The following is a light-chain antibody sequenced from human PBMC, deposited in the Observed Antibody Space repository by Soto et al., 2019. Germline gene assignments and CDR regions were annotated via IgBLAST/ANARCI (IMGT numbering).Light chain of an antibody. V-gene: IGKV3D-20*01. J-gene: IGKJ4*01. CDR1: QSVSSSY. CDR3: QQYDSSLLT. Sequence: EIVLTQSPAPLSLSPGERATLSCGASQSVSSSYLAWYQQKPGLAPRLLIYDASTRATGIPDRFSGSGSGTDFTLTISRLEPEDFAVYYCQQYDSSLLTFGGGTKVEIK. CDR2: DAS.